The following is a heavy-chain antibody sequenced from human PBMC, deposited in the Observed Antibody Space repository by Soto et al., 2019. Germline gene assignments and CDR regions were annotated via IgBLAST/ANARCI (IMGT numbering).Heavy chain of an antibody. CDR1: GFTFSSYT. Sequence: EVQLLESGGGLVQPGGSLRLSCAASGFTFSSYTMNWVRQAPGKGLEWVSGINSGGRTYYADSVKGRFTISRDDSKNTLYLQIISLRVEDTAVYYCAKDLRPDGVWDFDYWGQGTLVTVSS. CDR2: INSGGRT. CDR3: AKDLRPDGVWDFDY. V-gene: IGHV3-23*01. J-gene: IGHJ4*02. D-gene: IGHD4-17*01.